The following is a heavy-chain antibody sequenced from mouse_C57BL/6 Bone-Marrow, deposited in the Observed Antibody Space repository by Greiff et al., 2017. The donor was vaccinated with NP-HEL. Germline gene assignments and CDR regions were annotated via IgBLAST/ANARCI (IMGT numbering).Heavy chain of an antibody. V-gene: IGHV14-4*01. J-gene: IGHJ2*01. CDR3: TIYGSSPYYFDY. CDR2: IDPENGDT. Sequence: VQLQQSGAELVRPGASVKLSCTASGFNIKDDYMHWVKQRPEQGLEWIGWIDPENGDTEYASKLQGKATITADTSSNTAYLQLSSLTSDDTAVYYCTIYGSSPYYFDYWGQGTTLTVSS. D-gene: IGHD1-1*01. CDR1: GFNIKDDY.